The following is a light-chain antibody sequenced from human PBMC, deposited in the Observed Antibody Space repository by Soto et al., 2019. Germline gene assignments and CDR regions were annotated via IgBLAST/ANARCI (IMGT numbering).Light chain of an antibody. CDR1: QSVNRW. CDR3: QQGYTKSPLT. J-gene: IGKJ4*01. V-gene: IGKV1-39*01. CDR2: GAS. Sequence: DIHMTQSPSTLSASVGDRVTITCRASQSVNRWLAWYQQKVGEPPRLLIFGASNLQSGVPSRFSGSGVGTHFTLTISSLQAEDFATYYCQQGYTKSPLTFAGGTKVDIK.